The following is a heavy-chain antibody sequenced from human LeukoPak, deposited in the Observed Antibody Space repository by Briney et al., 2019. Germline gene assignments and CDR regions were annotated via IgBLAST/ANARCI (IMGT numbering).Heavy chain of an antibody. J-gene: IGHJ4*02. CDR1: GFTFSSYA. D-gene: IGHD6-6*01. Sequence: GGSLRLSCAASGFTFSSYAMNWVRQAPGKGLEWVSGISNSGGSTYYADSVKGRSTISRDNSKNTLYLQMNSLRAEDTAVYYCAKATSSSFDYWGQGTLVTVSS. V-gene: IGHV3-23*01. CDR2: ISNSGGST. CDR3: AKATSSSFDY.